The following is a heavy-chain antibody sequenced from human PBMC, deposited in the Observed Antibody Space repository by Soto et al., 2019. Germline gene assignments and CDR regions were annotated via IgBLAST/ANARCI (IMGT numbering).Heavy chain of an antibody. Sequence: GGSLRLSCAVSGFPFSSSWMGWVRQAPGKGLEWVASINQDGGKKQYVDSVKGRFTMSRDNAENSLYLQMNSLRPEDTAVYYCARDYRADWGPGTLVTVS. V-gene: IGHV3-7*01. J-gene: IGHJ4*01. CDR3: ARDYRAD. CDR2: INQDGGKK. D-gene: IGHD4-4*01. CDR1: GFPFSSSW.